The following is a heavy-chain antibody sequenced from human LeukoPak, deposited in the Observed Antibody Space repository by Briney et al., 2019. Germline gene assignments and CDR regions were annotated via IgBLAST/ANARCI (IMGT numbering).Heavy chain of an antibody. D-gene: IGHD2-8*02. CDR3: ARPVLAGSNAFDI. Sequence: SETLSLTCTVSGGSISSSSYYWGWIRQPPGKGLEWIGSIYDSESTYYNPSLKSRVTISVDTSKNEFSLKLSSVTAEDTAVYYCARPVLAGSNAFDIWGQGTMVTVSS. CDR1: GGSISSSSYY. CDR2: IYDSEST. V-gene: IGHV4-39*01. J-gene: IGHJ3*02.